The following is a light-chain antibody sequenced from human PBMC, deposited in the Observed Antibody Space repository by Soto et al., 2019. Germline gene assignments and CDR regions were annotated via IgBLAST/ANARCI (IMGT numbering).Light chain of an antibody. Sequence: EIVLTQSPATLSLSPGARATLSCRASLGIDTFLAWYQLKPGQAPRLLIYDASIRATGIPARFSGSGSGTDFTLTISSLEPEDFAVYYCQQRINWPLTFGGGSKVDIK. CDR1: LGIDTF. CDR3: QQRINWPLT. CDR2: DAS. J-gene: IGKJ4*01. V-gene: IGKV3D-11*01.